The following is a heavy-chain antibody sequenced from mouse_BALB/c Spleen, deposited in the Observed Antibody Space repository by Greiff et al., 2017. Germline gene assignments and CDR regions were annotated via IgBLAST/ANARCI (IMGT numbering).Heavy chain of an antibody. CDR2: IDPSDSYT. Sequence: QVQLQRPGAELVKPGASVKLSCKASGYTFTSYWMHWVKQRPGQGLEWIGEIDPSDSYTNYNQKFKGKATLTVDKSSSTAYMQLSSLTSEDSAVYYCARGYGSRGDYWGQGTTLTVSS. V-gene: IGHV1-69*02. D-gene: IGHD1-1*01. J-gene: IGHJ2*01. CDR3: ARGYGSRGDY. CDR1: GYTFTSYW.